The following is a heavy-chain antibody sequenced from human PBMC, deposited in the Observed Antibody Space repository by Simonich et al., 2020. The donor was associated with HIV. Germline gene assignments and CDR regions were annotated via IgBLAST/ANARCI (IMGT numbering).Heavy chain of an antibody. J-gene: IGHJ4*02. CDR2: IYHSGST. Sequence: QVQLQESGPGLVKPSETLSLTCAVSGYSISSGYYWDWIRQTPGKGLDWIGTIYHSGSTYYNPSLKSRVTISVDTSKNQFSLKLSSVTAADTAVYYCARGLAARLSHFDYWGQGTLVTVSS. CDR1: GYSISSGYY. CDR3: ARGLAARLSHFDY. D-gene: IGHD6-6*01. V-gene: IGHV4-38-2*01.